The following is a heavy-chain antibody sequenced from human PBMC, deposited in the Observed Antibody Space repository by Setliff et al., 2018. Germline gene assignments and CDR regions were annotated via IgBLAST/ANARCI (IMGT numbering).Heavy chain of an antibody. CDR3: ARANKKLDYYYYYYMDV. D-gene: IGHD1-1*01. V-gene: IGHV4-38-2*01. J-gene: IGHJ6*03. CDR2: IYTNGGT. CDR1: GISITSGHY. Sequence: SETLSLTCDVSGISITSGHYWGWIRQPPGKGLEWIGRIYTNGGTDYNPYLKSRVTISLDTSKNQFSLKLSSVTAADTAVYYCARANKKLDYYYYYYMDVWGTGTTVTVSS.